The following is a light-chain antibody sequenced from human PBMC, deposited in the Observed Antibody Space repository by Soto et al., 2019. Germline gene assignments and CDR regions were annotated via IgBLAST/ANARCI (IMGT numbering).Light chain of an antibody. CDR2: SAS. Sequence: DIPMTQSPSSLSASVGDRVPITCRASQSISSYLNWYQQKPGKAPKLLIYSASSLQSGVPSRFSGSGSGTDFTLTISSLQPEDFATYYCQQSYGTPRTFGQGTKVDIK. CDR1: QSISSY. V-gene: IGKV1-39*01. CDR3: QQSYGTPRT. J-gene: IGKJ1*01.